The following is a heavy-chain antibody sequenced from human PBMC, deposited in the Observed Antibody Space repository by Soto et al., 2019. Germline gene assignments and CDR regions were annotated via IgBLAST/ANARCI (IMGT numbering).Heavy chain of an antibody. CDR1: GYTFSSYG. V-gene: IGHV1-18*01. D-gene: IGHD3-3*01. J-gene: IGHJ6*02. Sequence: QVQLVQSGGEVKRPGASVKVSCQASGYTFSSYGISWVRQAPGQGLQWMGWVSAHNGNTKYAQILQARLTLTTDTSKSTDYMELRSLTYDDTAVYCCARDSHYNDFWGDVMELYSYSMDVWGQGTTVSVSS. CDR3: ARDSHYNDFWGDVMELYSYSMDV. CDR2: VSAHNGNT.